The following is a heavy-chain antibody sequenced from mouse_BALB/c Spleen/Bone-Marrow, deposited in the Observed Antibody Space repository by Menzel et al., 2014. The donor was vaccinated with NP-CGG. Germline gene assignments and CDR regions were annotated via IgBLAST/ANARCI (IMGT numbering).Heavy chain of an antibody. D-gene: IGHD1-1*01. Sequence: EVQLQESGPEPVKPGASVKMSCKASGYTFTDYHMKWVKQSHGKSLEWIGEINPNNGDTFYNQKYKGKATLTVDKSSSTAYMQLNSLTSEDSAVYYCARRQEDYYAWFAYWGQGTLVTVSA. CDR2: INPNNGDT. J-gene: IGHJ3*01. V-gene: IGHV1-18*01. CDR1: GYTFTDYH. CDR3: ARRQEDYYAWFAY.